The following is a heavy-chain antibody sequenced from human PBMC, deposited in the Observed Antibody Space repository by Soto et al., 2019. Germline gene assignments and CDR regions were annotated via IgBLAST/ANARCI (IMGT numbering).Heavy chain of an antibody. D-gene: IGHD2-8*01. CDR2: ITRSSEYK. V-gene: IGHV3-21*02. Sequence: EVQLVESGGGLVKPGGSLRLSCAASGFTFSSYTMNWVRQAPGKGLEWVSSITRSSEYKFYADSVKGRFTISRDNTKKSLYLQMNSLRDDDTAVYYCARVNGEYRDFWGLGTLVTVSS. CDR3: ARVNGEYRDF. J-gene: IGHJ4*02. CDR1: GFTFSSYT.